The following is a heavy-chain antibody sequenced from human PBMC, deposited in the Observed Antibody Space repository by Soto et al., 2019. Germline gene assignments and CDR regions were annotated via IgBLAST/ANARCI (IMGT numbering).Heavy chain of an antibody. D-gene: IGHD2-8*01. J-gene: IGHJ4*02. Sequence: SETLSLTCTVSGGSISSGDYYWSWIRQPPGKGLEWIGYIYYSGSTYYNPSLKSRVTISVDTSKNQFSLKLSSVTAADTAVYYCARAGYCTNGVCYTPFDYWGQGTLVTVSS. CDR2: IYYSGST. V-gene: IGHV4-30-4*01. CDR1: GGSISSGDYY. CDR3: ARAGYCTNGVCYTPFDY.